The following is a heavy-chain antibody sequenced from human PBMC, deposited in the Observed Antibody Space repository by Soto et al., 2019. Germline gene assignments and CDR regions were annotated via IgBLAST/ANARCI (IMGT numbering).Heavy chain of an antibody. V-gene: IGHV4-34*01. Sequence: PSETLSLTCDVYGGSFSGNYWNWIRQSPEKGLEWIGEIDHRGSSSFNPSLKSRVTMSVDTSRNQFSLKLSAVTAADTAVYYCARGGRFSHGPSLDYWGQGTLVTVSS. D-gene: IGHD3-3*01. CDR1: GGSFSGNY. CDR3: ARGGRFSHGPSLDY. J-gene: IGHJ4*02. CDR2: IDHRGSS.